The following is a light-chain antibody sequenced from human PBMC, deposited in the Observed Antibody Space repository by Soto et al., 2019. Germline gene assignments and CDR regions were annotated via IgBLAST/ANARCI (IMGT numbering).Light chain of an antibody. Sequence: EIVLTQSPGTLSLSPGERATLSCRASQSVSSTYLAWYQQKPGQAPRLLIYGASSRATGIPDRFSGSGSGTDFTLTISRLEPEDFAVYYCQQYGGSLLTFGGGTKGEIK. CDR1: QSVSSTY. CDR2: GAS. CDR3: QQYGGSLLT. J-gene: IGKJ4*01. V-gene: IGKV3-20*01.